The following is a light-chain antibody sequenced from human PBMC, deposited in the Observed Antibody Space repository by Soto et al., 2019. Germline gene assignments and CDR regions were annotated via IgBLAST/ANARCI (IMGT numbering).Light chain of an antibody. J-gene: IGLJ3*02. Sequence: QSALTQPASVSGSPGQSITISCTGTSSDVGGYNYVFWYQQHPGKAPKLMIYEVSNRPSGVSNRVSGSKSGNTASLTISGLQAEDEADYYCSSYTSSSARVFGGGTKVTVL. V-gene: IGLV2-14*01. CDR3: SSYTSSSARV. CDR2: EVS. CDR1: SSDVGGYNY.